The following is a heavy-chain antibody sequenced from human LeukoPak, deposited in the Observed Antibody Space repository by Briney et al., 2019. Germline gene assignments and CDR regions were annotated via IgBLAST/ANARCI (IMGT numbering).Heavy chain of an antibody. CDR2: IWSDGSNK. CDR3: ARDKGTTCIDN. CDR1: GITFSTSG. Sequence: GGSLRLSCAASGITFSTSGMHWVRQAPGKGLEWVAFIWSDGSNKYHADSVKGRFTISRDNSKDTLYLQMDSLRAEDTAVYYCARDKGTTCIDNWGQGALVTVSS. J-gene: IGHJ4*02. V-gene: IGHV3-33*01. D-gene: IGHD4-17*01.